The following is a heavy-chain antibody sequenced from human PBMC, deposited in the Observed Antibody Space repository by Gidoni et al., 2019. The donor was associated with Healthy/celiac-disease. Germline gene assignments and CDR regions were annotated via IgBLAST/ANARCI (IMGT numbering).Heavy chain of an antibody. CDR1: GYLFTSYW. Sequence: EVKLVQSGAEVKKPGESLKISCKGPGYLFTSYWIGWVRQIAGKGLEWMGISYPGDSDTRYSPSFQGQVTISADKSISTAYLQWSSLKASDTAMYYCARRSLDKSRDAFDIWGQGTMVTVSS. J-gene: IGHJ3*02. V-gene: IGHV5-51*03. D-gene: IGHD3-10*01. CDR3: ARRSLDKSRDAFDI. CDR2: SYPGDSDT.